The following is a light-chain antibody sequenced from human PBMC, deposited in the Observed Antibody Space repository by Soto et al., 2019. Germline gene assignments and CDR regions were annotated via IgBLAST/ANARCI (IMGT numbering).Light chain of an antibody. CDR3: ASWDDSLNGHV. CDR1: SSNIGSHT. J-gene: IGLJ1*01. Sequence: QAVVTQPPSASGTPGQRVTISCSGSSSNIGSHTVNWYQQLPGTAPKLLIYSNAERPSGVPDRFSGSKSGTSASLAITGLQSDDEGDYYCASWDDSLNGHVFGTGTKLTVL. CDR2: SNA. V-gene: IGLV1-44*01.